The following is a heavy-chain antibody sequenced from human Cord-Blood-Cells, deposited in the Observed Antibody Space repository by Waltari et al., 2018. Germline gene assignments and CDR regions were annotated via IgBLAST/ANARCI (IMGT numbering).Heavy chain of an antibody. CDR1: GGSISSGAYH. D-gene: IGHD6-6*01. Sequence: QVQLQESGPGLVKPSQTLSLPCTVSGGSISSGAYHWRWIRQPPGKGLEWIGYIYYSGSTYYNPSLKSRVTISVDTSKNQFSLKLSSVTAADTAVYYCARWEYSSSPGIDYWGQGTLVTVSS. J-gene: IGHJ4*02. CDR2: IYYSGST. V-gene: IGHV4-30-4*08. CDR3: ARWEYSSSPGIDY.